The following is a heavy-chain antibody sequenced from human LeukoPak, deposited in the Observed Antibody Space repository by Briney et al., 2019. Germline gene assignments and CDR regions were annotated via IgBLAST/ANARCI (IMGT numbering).Heavy chain of an antibody. V-gene: IGHV4-59*01. Sequence: SETLSLTCTVSGGSISSYYWSWIRQPPGKGLEWIGYIYYSGSTNYNPSFKSRVTISVDTSKNQFSLKLSSVTAADTAVYYCARGSIASDFDYWGQGTLVTVSS. J-gene: IGHJ4*02. CDR3: ARGSIASDFDY. D-gene: IGHD6-6*01. CDR2: IYYSGST. CDR1: GGSISSYY.